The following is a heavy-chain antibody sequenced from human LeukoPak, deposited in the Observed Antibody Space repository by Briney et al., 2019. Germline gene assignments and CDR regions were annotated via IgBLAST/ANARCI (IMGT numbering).Heavy chain of an antibody. CDR2: IYYSGST. CDR3: ARSRKNDCTSTSCYTDY. D-gene: IGHD2-2*02. Sequence: SETLSLTCTISGGSISSSRFYWGWIRQPPGKGLEWMGSIYYSGSTYYNPSLKGRVTISVDTSENQFSLKLSSVTAADTAVYYCARSRKNDCTSTSCYTDYWGQGTLVTVSS. CDR1: GGSISSSRFY. J-gene: IGHJ4*02. V-gene: IGHV4-39*01.